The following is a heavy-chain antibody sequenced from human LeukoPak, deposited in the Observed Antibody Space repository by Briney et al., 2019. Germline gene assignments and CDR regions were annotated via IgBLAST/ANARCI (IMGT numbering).Heavy chain of an antibody. Sequence: GGSLRLSCAASGFAFSSYAMHWVRQAPGKGLEWVACLRYDGSYKYADSVKGRFIISRDNSKNTLYLQMNSLTVEDTAVYYCAKGQQLLDYWGQGTLVTVSS. CDR2: LRYDGSYK. CDR3: AKGQQLLDY. V-gene: IGHV3-30*02. J-gene: IGHJ4*02. CDR1: GFAFSSYA. D-gene: IGHD6-13*01.